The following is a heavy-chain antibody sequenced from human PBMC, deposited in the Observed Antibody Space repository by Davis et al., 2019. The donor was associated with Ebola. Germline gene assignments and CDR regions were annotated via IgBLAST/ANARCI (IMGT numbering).Heavy chain of an antibody. D-gene: IGHD2-15*01. Sequence: SQTLSLTCAVYGGSFSGYYWSWIRQPPGKGLEWIGEINHSGSTNYNPSLKSRVTISVDTSKNQFSLKLNSVTAADSAMYYCARDFSLGHCPGGSCYGNNWFDPWGQGILVTVSS. CDR2: INHSGST. CDR3: ARDFSLGHCPGGSCYGNNWFDP. CDR1: GGSFSGYY. J-gene: IGHJ5*02. V-gene: IGHV4-34*01.